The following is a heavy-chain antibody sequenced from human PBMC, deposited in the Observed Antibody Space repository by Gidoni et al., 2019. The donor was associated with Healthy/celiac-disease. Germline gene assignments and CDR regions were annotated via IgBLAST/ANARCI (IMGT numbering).Heavy chain of an antibody. CDR3: AHSLRYFDY. CDR1: GFSLSTSGVG. V-gene: IGHV2-5*02. CDR2: LYWDDDK. Sequence: QITLKESGPTLEKPTQTLTLTCTFSGFSLSTSGVGVGWIRQPPGKALAWLALLYWDDDKRYSPSLKSRLTITKDTPKNQVVLTMTNMYPVDTATYYGAHSLRYFDYWGQGTLVTVSS. J-gene: IGHJ4*02.